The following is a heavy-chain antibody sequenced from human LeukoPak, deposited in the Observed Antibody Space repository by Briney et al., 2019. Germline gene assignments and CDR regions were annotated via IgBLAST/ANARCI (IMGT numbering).Heavy chain of an antibody. D-gene: IGHD1-1*01. CDR1: GGSISSYY. V-gene: IGHV4-59*01. J-gene: IGHJ5*02. CDR2: IYYSGST. CDR3: ARATTGTYNWFDP. Sequence: SEPLSLTCIVSGGSISSYYWSWIRQPPGKGLEWIGYIYYSGSTNYNPSLMSRVTISVDTSKNQFSLRLSSVTAADTAVYYCARATTGTYNWFDPWGQGTLVTVSS.